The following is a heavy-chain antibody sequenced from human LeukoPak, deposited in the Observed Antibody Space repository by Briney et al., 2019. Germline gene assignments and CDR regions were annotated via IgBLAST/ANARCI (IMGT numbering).Heavy chain of an antibody. J-gene: IGHJ4*02. CDR2: VSGSGGST. CDR3: AKARNGYNPIDY. Sequence: GGSLRLSCAASGFTFSSYAMNWVRQAPGKGLEWVSGVSGSGGSTYYADSVKGRFTISRDNSKNTLYLQMNSLRAEDTAVYYCAKARNGYNPIDYWGREPWSPSPQ. V-gene: IGHV3-23*01. D-gene: IGHD5-12*01. CDR1: GFTFSSYA.